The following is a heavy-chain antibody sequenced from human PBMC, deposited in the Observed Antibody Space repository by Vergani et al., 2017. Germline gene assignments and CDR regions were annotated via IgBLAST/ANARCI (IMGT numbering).Heavy chain of an antibody. Sequence: VQLLESGGGLVQPGRSLRLSCAASGFTFSSYAMHWVRQAPGKGLEWVAVISYDGSNKYYADSVKGRFTISRDNSKNTLYLQMNSLRAEDTAVYYCARASWNDFYFDYWGQGTLVTVSS. D-gene: IGHD1-1*01. CDR3: ARASWNDFYFDY. J-gene: IGHJ4*02. CDR1: GFTFSSYA. V-gene: IGHV3-30*07. CDR2: ISYDGSNK.